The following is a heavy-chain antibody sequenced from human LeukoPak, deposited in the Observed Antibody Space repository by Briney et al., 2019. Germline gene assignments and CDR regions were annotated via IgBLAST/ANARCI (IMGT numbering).Heavy chain of an antibody. CDR2: INPNSGGT. CDR1: GYTFTGYY. D-gene: IGHD6-13*01. J-gene: IGHJ4*02. Sequence: GASVKVSCKASGYTFTGYYMHWVRQAPGQGLERMGWINPNSGGTNYAQKFHGRVTMTRDTSISTAYMELSRLRSDDTAVYYCARERRGGSWYYFDYWGQGTLVTVSS. V-gene: IGHV1-2*02. CDR3: ARERRGGSWYYFDY.